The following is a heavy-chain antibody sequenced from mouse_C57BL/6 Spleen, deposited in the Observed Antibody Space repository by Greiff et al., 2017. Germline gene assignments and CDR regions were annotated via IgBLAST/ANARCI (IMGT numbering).Heavy chain of an antibody. CDR1: GYAFSSSW. D-gene: IGHD3-2*02. J-gene: IGHJ2*01. V-gene: IGHV1-82*01. CDR2: IYPGGGDT. CDR3: ARSGDSSGYVDY. Sequence: VQLQQSGPELVKPGASVKISCKASGYAFSSSWMNWVKQRPGRGLEWIGRIYPGGGDTNYNGKFKGKATLTEAKSSSTAYMQLRSLTSKDSAVYFCARSGDSSGYVDYWGKGTTVTVSS.